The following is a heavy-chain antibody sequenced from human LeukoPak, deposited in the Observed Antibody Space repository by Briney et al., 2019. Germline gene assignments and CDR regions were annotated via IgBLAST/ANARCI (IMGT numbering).Heavy chain of an antibody. D-gene: IGHD5-24*01. Sequence: SETLSLTCAVYGGSFSGYYWSWIRQPPGKGLEWIGEINHSGSTNYNPSLKSRVTISVDTSKNQFSLKLSSVTAADTAVYYCARAMADAFDIWGQGTMVTVSS. CDR1: GGSFSGYY. CDR3: ARAMADAFDI. J-gene: IGHJ3*02. CDR2: INHSGST. V-gene: IGHV4-34*01.